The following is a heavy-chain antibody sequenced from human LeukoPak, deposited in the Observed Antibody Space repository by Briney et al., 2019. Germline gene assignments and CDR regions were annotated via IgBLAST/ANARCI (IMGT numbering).Heavy chain of an antibody. Sequence: GGSLRLSCAASGFTFSSYGMSWVRQAPGKGLEWVSAISGSGGSTYYADSVKGRFTISRDNSKNTLYLQMNSLRAEDTAVYYCAKASYPYGSGSYYGLGYWGQGTLVTVSS. CDR2: ISGSGGST. D-gene: IGHD3-10*01. CDR3: AKASYPYGSGSYYGLGY. CDR1: GFTFSSYG. V-gene: IGHV3-23*01. J-gene: IGHJ4*02.